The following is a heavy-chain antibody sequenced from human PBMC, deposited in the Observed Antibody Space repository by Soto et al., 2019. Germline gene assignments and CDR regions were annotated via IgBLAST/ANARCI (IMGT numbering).Heavy chain of an antibody. J-gene: IGHJ4*02. Sequence: SETLSLTCTVSGGSISSYYWSWIRQPPGKGLEWIGYIYYSGSTNYNPSLKSRVTISVDTSKNQFSLKLSSVTAADTAVYYCARGRVLRYFDWLPYFDYWGQGTLVTVSS. CDR3: ARGRVLRYFDWLPYFDY. D-gene: IGHD3-9*01. V-gene: IGHV4-59*01. CDR2: IYYSGST. CDR1: GGSISSYY.